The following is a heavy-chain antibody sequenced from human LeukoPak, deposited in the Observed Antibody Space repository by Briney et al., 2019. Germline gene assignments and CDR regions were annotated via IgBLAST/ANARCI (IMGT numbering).Heavy chain of an antibody. CDR2: IRYDGSNK. J-gene: IGHJ4*02. Sequence: GGSLRLSCAASGFTFSHYGMHWVRQAPGKGLEWVAFIRYDGSNKSYGDSVKGRFTISRDNSKNTLYLQMNSLRAEDTAVYYCAKGSSGSYVFDYWGQGTLVTVSS. CDR3: AKGSSGSYVFDY. CDR1: GFTFSHYG. V-gene: IGHV3-30*02. D-gene: IGHD1-26*01.